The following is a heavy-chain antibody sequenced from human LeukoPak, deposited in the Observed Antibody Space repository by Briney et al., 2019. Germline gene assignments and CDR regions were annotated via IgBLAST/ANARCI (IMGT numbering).Heavy chain of an antibody. CDR3: ARHGIVVPAAIYGGWFDP. J-gene: IGHJ5*02. CDR1: GGSISSSSYY. Sequence: SETLSLTCTVSGGSISSSSYYWGWIRQPPGKGLEWIGSIYYSGGTYYNPSLESRVTISVDTSKNQFSLKLSSVTAADTAVYYCARHGIVVPAAIYGGWFDPWGQGTLVTVSS. CDR2: IYYSGGT. V-gene: IGHV4-39*01. D-gene: IGHD2-2*02.